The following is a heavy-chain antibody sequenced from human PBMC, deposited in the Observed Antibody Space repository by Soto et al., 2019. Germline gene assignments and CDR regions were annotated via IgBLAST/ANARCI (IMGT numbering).Heavy chain of an antibody. J-gene: IGHJ5*02. CDR3: AGEADYLNWFDP. Sequence: GGSLRLSCAASVFQFKSYGMHWVRQAPGKGLEWVAVVSYDGTNKLYADSVKGRFTISRDNAKNSLYLQMNSLRAEDTAVYYCAGEADYLNWFDPWGQGTLVTVSS. CDR1: VFQFKSYG. V-gene: IGHV3-33*08. CDR2: VSYDGTNK. D-gene: IGHD4-17*01.